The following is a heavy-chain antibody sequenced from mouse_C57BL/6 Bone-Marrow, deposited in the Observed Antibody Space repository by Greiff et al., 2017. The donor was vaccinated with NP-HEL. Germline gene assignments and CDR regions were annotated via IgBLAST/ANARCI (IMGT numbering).Heavy chain of an antibody. V-gene: IGHV5-9*01. Sequence: EVKVVESGGGLVKPGGSLKLSCAASGFTFSSYTMSWVRQTPEKRLEWVATISGGGGNTYYPDSVKGRFTISRDNAKNTLYLQMSSLRSEDTALYYCARRELGLYFDYWGQGTTLTVSS. CDR2: ISGGGGNT. J-gene: IGHJ2*01. D-gene: IGHD4-1*01. CDR3: ARRELGLYFDY. CDR1: GFTFSSYT.